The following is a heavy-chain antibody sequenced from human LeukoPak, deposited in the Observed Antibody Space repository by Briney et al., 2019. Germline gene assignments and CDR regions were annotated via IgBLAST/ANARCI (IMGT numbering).Heavy chain of an antibody. D-gene: IGHD6-19*01. CDR1: GFSFSDHA. Sequence: QPGGSLRLSCAASGFSFSDHAMNWVRQAPGRGLEWVSSLSETGDTTDYADSVRGRFTISRDNSKNTLYLQMNSLRPDDTAVYYCAKPWLVGIWGQGTLVTVSS. V-gene: IGHV3-23*01. CDR2: LSETGDTT. CDR3: AKPWLVGI. J-gene: IGHJ4*02.